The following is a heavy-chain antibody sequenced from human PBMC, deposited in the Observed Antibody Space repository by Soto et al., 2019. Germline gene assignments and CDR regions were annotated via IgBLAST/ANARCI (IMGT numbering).Heavy chain of an antibody. CDR3: ARGSHNSNSREFYFYYNLDV. CDR2: IWYDGSNK. D-gene: IGHD1-20*01. V-gene: IGHV3-33*01. CDR1: GFSFSDYG. Sequence: QVQLVESGGGVVQPGRSLRLSCAASGFSFSDYGMHWVRQAPGKGLEWVALIWYDGSNKYYEDSVKGRFTISRDNSKNTLFLQMNSLRVEDTAVYYCARGSHNSNSREFYFYYNLDVWGQGTPVTVSS. J-gene: IGHJ6*03.